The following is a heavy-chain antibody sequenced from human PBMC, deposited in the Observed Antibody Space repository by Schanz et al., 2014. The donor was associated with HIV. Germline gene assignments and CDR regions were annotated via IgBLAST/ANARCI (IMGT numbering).Heavy chain of an antibody. CDR2: ISWNSGSI. CDR1: GFTFDDYA. D-gene: IGHD5-18*01. CDR3: AKDRGGGSGMVTNYYYGMDV. V-gene: IGHV3-9*01. Sequence: EVQLVESGGDLVQPGRSLRLSCAASGFTFDDYAMHWVRQVPGKGLEWVSGISWNSGSIGYGDSVKGRFTISRDNAKNSLYLQMNNLRTEDTALYYCAKDRGGGSGMVTNYYYGMDVWGQGTTVTVPS. J-gene: IGHJ6*02.